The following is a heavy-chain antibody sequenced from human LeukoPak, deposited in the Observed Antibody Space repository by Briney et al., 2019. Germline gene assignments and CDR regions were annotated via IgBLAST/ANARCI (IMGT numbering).Heavy chain of an antibody. D-gene: IGHD3-10*01. V-gene: IGHV3-23*01. CDR3: AKVVRYMLRGEFDY. Sequence: GGSLRLSCAASGFSFSTYAMSWVRQAPGKGLEWFSGISGGGDRTYYAESVKGRFTISRDNSKNTLFVQMNSLRADDTAVYYCAKVVRYMLRGEFDYWGQGTLVSVSS. CDR1: GFSFSTYA. CDR2: ISGGGDRT. J-gene: IGHJ4*02.